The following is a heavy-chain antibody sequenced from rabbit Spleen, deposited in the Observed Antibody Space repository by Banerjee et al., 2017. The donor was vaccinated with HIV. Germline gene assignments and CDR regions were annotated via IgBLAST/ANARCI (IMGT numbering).Heavy chain of an antibody. D-gene: IGHD6-1*01. CDR3: VREAGYGGYGDANL. Sequence: QEQLKETGGGLVQPGGSLTLSCKASGFDFSSYGVSWVRQAPGKGLEWIACIDGGSGGSTYYASWVNGRFTISSHNAQNTLYLQLSSLTVADTATYFCVREAGYGGYGDANLWGPGTLVTVS. V-gene: IGHV1S47*01. J-gene: IGHJ4*01. CDR1: GFDFSSYG. CDR2: IDGGSGGST.